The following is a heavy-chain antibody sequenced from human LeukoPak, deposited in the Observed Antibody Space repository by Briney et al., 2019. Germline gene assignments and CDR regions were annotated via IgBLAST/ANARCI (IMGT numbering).Heavy chain of an antibody. CDR2: FDPEDGET. CDR3: ARDSQGYSYGTGWVPDY. D-gene: IGHD5-18*01. J-gene: IGHJ4*02. V-gene: IGHV1-24*01. CDR1: GYNLTELS. Sequence: GASVKVSCKVSGYNLTELSMHWVRQAPGKGLEWMGGFDPEDGETIYAQKFQGRVTITADESTRTAYMELSSLRSEDTAVYYCARDSQGYSYGTGWVPDYWGQGTLVTVSS.